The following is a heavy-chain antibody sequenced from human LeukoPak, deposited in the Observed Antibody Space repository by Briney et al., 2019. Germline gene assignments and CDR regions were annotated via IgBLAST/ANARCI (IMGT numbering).Heavy chain of an antibody. CDR2: IQATGTT. D-gene: IGHD3-22*01. Sequence: SETLSLTCTVSGGSITNSWWSWIRHSAGRGMQWIGRIQATGTTNYNPSLKSRVSMSLDMSTKQFSLTLRAVSVADTATYYCARIFDRDVWGKGALVTVSP. CDR1: GGSITNSW. CDR3: ARIFDRDV. J-gene: IGHJ3*01. V-gene: IGHV4-4*07.